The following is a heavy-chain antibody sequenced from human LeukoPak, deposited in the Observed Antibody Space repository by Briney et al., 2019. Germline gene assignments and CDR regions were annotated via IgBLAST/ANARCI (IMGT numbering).Heavy chain of an antibody. J-gene: IGHJ6*02. CDR2: ISYDGSNK. Sequence: PGGSLRLSRAASGFTFSSYAMHWVRQAPGKGLEWVAVISYDGSNKYYADSVKGRFTISRDNSKNTLYLQMNSLRAEDTAVYYCARDEYDILTGYYSHGMDVWGQGTTVTVSS. CDR1: GFTFSSYA. V-gene: IGHV3-30*16. CDR3: ARDEYDILTGYYSHGMDV. D-gene: IGHD3-9*01.